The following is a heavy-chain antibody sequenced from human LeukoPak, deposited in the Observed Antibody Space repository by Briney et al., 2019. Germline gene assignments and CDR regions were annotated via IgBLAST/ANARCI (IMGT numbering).Heavy chain of an antibody. Sequence: PGGSLRLSCAASGFTFRTYWMSWVRQAPGKGLEWVANIKQDGNEKYYVDSVKGRFTISRDNSKNTLYLQMNSLRAEDTAVYYCAKDRAYYSDSSGYYLVRAYDYWGQGTLVTVSS. J-gene: IGHJ4*02. V-gene: IGHV3-7*03. CDR1: GFTFRTYW. D-gene: IGHD3-22*01. CDR2: IKQDGNEK. CDR3: AKDRAYYSDSSGYYLVRAYDY.